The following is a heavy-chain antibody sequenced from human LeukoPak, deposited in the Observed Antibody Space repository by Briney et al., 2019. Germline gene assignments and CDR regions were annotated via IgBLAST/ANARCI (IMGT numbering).Heavy chain of an antibody. CDR2: IYTSGST. D-gene: IGHD2-21*02. CDR3: ARDQQLAYCGGDCYPAN. J-gene: IGHJ4*02. V-gene: IGHV4-61*02. Sequence: SQTLSLTCTVSGGSISSGGYYWSWIRQPAGKGLEWIGRIYTSGSTDYNPSLKSRVTISLETSKNQFSLNLSSVPAADTAVYFCARDQQLAYCGGDCYPANWGQGTLVTVSS. CDR1: GGSISSGGYY.